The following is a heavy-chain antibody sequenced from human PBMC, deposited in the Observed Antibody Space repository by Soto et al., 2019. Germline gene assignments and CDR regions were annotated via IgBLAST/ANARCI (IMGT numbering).Heavy chain of an antibody. D-gene: IGHD3-10*01. CDR2: ISGSGGST. CDR3: AKDLEQGRRGVLPNSDAFDI. V-gene: IGHV3-23*01. CDR1: GFTFSSYA. J-gene: IGHJ3*02. Sequence: GGSLRLSCAASGFTFSSYAMSWVRQAPGKGLEWVSAISGSGGSTYYADSVKGRFTISRDNSKNTLYLQMNSLRAEDTAVYYCAKDLEQGRRGVLPNSDAFDIWGQGTMVTVSS.